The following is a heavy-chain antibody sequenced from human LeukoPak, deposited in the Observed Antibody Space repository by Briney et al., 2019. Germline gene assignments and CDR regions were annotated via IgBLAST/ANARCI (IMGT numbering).Heavy chain of an antibody. Sequence: GGSLRLSCAASGFTFSSYAMNWVRQAPGKGLEWVSTISGSAGNTYYGDSVKGRFTISRDNSKNTLYLQMNSLRAEDTAVYYCAKFQTNWNDVSSRDYWGQGTLVTVSS. CDR2: ISGSAGNT. D-gene: IGHD1-1*01. CDR1: GFTFSSYA. J-gene: IGHJ4*02. CDR3: AKFQTNWNDVSSRDY. V-gene: IGHV3-23*01.